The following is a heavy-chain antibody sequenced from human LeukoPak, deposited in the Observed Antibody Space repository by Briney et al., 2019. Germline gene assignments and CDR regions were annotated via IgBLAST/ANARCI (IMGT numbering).Heavy chain of an antibody. Sequence: SETLSLTCTVSGGSISDYYWSWLRQPARQGLEWIGRIYTSGSTNYNPSLKSRVTMSVDTSKNQFSLKLSSVTAADTAVYYCTGLGGYCTDAVCYSTFDIWGQGTMVTFSS. J-gene: IGHJ3*02. V-gene: IGHV4-4*07. CDR1: GGSISDYY. CDR2: IYTSGST. D-gene: IGHD2-8*01. CDR3: TGLGGYCTDAVCYSTFDI.